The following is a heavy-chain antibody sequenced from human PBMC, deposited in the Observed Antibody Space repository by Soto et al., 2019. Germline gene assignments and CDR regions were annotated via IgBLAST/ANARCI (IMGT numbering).Heavy chain of an antibody. Sequence: SETLSLTCTVSGGSISSNYWTWIRQPPGKGLEWIGYVYNSGSTNYNPSLKSRVTISEDTSKGQFSLKVNSMTAADTAVYYCARYRREAVAGYTLDNWGQGILVTVSS. J-gene: IGHJ4*02. V-gene: IGHV4-59*01. CDR2: VYNSGST. D-gene: IGHD6-13*01. CDR3: ARYRREAVAGYTLDN. CDR1: GGSISSNY.